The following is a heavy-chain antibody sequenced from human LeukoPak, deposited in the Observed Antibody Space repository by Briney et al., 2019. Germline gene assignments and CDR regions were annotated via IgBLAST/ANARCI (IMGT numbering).Heavy chain of an antibody. D-gene: IGHD3-16*02. J-gene: IGHJ5*02. V-gene: IGHV1-18*01. CDR2: ISAYNGNT. CDR3: ARGDWGSYRYTRLHERNWFDP. CDR1: GYTFTSYG. Sequence: GASVKVSCKASGYTFTSYGISWVRQAPGQGLEWMGWISAYNGNTNYAQKLQGRVTMTTDTSTSTAYMELRSLRSDDTAVYYCARGDWGSYRYTRLHERNWFDPWGQGTLVTVSS.